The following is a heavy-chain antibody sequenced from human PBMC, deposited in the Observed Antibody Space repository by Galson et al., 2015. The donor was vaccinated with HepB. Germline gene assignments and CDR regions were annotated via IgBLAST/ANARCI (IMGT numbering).Heavy chain of an antibody. D-gene: IGHD6-13*01. Sequence: SLRLSCAASGFTFSSYWMHWVRQAPGKGLVWVSRISSDGTGTSYADSVMGRFTISRDSAKNTLYLQMNSLGAEDSAVYYCARGRDSSSWTLVPNYFDYWGQGALVTVSS. V-gene: IGHV3-74*01. CDR2: ISSDGTGT. J-gene: IGHJ4*02. CDR1: GFTFSSYW. CDR3: ARGRDSSSWTLVPNYFDY.